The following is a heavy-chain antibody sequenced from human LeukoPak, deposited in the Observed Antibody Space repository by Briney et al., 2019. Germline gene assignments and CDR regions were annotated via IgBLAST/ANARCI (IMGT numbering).Heavy chain of an antibody. CDR2: ISGDGSDT. CDR3: AKGTHYYDSSGYSEDFDY. V-gene: IGHV3-74*01. D-gene: IGHD3-22*01. Sequence: GGSLRLSCAASGFTFSNYWMHWVRQAPGTGLVWVSRISGDGSDTSYADSVEGRFTISRDNAKNTVYLQMGSLRAEDTAVYYCAKGTHYYDSSGYSEDFDYWGQGTLVTVSS. J-gene: IGHJ4*02. CDR1: GFTFSNYW.